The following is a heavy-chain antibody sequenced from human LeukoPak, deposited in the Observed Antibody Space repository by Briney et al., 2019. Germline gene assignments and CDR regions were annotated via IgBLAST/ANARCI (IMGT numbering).Heavy chain of an antibody. V-gene: IGHV3-21*01. J-gene: IGHJ4*02. D-gene: IGHD3-10*01. CDR3: ARGRSWGDLYDY. CDR1: GFTFSSYS. CDR2: ISSSSSYI. Sequence: PGGSLRLSCAASGFTFSSYSMNWVRQAPGKGLEWVSSISSSSSYIYYADSVKGRFTISRDNAKNSLYLQMNSLGAEDTAVYYCARGRSWGDLYDYWGQGTLVTVSS.